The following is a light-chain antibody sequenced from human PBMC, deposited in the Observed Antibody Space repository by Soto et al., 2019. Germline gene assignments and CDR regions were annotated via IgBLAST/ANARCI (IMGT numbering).Light chain of an antibody. V-gene: IGLV2-11*01. CDR3: CSYAGTSTPSWV. CDR1: SSDIGDYDY. J-gene: IGLJ3*02. CDR2: SVT. Sequence: QSALTQPRSVSGSPGQSVTISCTGASSDIGDYDYVSWYQQHPGRAPKLIIYSVTKRPSGVPDRFSGSKSGNSASLTISGLQAEDESDYYCCSYAGTSTPSWVFGGGTQGHRP.